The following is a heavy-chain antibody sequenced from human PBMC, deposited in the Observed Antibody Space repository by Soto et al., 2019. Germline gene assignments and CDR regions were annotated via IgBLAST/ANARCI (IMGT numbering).Heavy chain of an antibody. J-gene: IGHJ4*02. CDR3: ARRYGGNFDY. CDR1: GGSISSYY. CDR2: ISYSGSS. Sequence: SETLSLTCTVSGGSISSYYWSWIRQPPGKGLEWIGYISYSGSSNYNPSLKSRVTISLDTSKNQFSLKLSSVTAADTAVYYCARRYGGNFDYWGQGTLVTVSS. D-gene: IGHD1-26*01. V-gene: IGHV4-59*01.